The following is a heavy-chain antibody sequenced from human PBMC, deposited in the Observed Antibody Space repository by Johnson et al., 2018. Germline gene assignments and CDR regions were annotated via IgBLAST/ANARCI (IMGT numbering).Heavy chain of an antibody. Sequence: QLVESGGGLVQPGGSLRLSCAASGFTFSSYAMHWVRQAPGKGLEYVSAISSNGGSTYYANSVKGRFTISRDNSKNTLYLQMGSLRAEDTAVYYCARDGGATAYYYYYYMDVWGKGTAVTGSS. D-gene: IGHD5-24*01. V-gene: IGHV3-64*01. CDR2: ISSNGGST. CDR1: GFTFSSYA. J-gene: IGHJ6*03. CDR3: ARDGGATAYYYYYYMDV.